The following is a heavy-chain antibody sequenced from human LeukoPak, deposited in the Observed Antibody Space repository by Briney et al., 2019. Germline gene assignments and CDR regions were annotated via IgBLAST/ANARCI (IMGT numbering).Heavy chain of an antibody. V-gene: IGHV4-39*07. D-gene: IGHD2-15*01. CDR2: IYYSGST. J-gene: IGHJ4*02. CDR3: ARDRIAFDY. CDR1: GGSISSTSYY. Sequence: SETLSLTCVVSGGSISSTSYYWGWIRQPPGKGLEWIGSIYYSGSTYYSPSLKSRVTISVDTSKNQFSLKLSSVTAADTAVYYCARDRIAFDYWGQGTLVTVSS.